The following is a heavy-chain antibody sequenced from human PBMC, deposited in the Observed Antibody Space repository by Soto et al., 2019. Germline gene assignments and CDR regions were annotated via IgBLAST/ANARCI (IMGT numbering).Heavy chain of an antibody. J-gene: IGHJ4*02. D-gene: IGHD3-3*01. Sequence: EVQVVESGGGLVQPGGTLRLSCVVSGFTFSSYWMHWVRQAPGKGLVCVSWLNGAGSRTENADSVKGRFTISRDNAKNMLYQQMNSLRDEDTAVYYCARGTIRGQGTLVTVSS. V-gene: IGHV3-74*01. CDR3: ARGTI. CDR1: GFTFSSYW. CDR2: LNGAGSRT.